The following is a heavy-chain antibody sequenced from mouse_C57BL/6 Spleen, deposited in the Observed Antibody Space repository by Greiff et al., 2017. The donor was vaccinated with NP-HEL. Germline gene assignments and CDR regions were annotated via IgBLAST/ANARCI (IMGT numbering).Heavy chain of an antibody. V-gene: IGHV1-85*01. Sequence: QVQLQQSGPELVKPGASVKLSCKASGYTFTSYDINWVKQRPGQGLEWIGWIYPRDGSTKYNEKFKGKATLTVDTSSSTAYMELHSLTSEDSAVYFCARGGSSGYDYAMDYWGQGTSVTVSS. CDR1: GYTFTSYD. D-gene: IGHD3-2*02. CDR2: IYPRDGST. CDR3: ARGGSSGYDYAMDY. J-gene: IGHJ4*01.